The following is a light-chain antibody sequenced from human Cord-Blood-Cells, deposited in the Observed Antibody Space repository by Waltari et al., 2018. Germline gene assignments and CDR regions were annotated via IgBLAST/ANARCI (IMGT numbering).Light chain of an antibody. CDR3: QAWDSSTACV. CDR2: QDS. V-gene: IGLV3-1*01. J-gene: IGLJ1*01. CDR1: RLGEKY. Sequence: SYELTQPTSVSVPPGETDSVPCAGHRLGEKYACWYQQKPGQSPVLVIYQDSKRPSGIPERFSGSNSGNTATLTISGTQAMDEADYYCQAWDSSTACVFGTGTKVTVL.